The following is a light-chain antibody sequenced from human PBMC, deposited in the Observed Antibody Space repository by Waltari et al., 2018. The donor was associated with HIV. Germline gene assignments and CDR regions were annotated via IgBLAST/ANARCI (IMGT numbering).Light chain of an antibody. CDR3: QQANSFPYT. Sequence: DIQMTQSPSSVSASVGDRVTLTCRASQDISRWLAWYQQKPGKAPKLLIYAASTLQGGVPSRFSGSGSGTEFTLTISSLQPEDFATYYCQQANSFPYTFGQGTKLDIK. CDR2: AAS. CDR1: QDISRW. J-gene: IGKJ2*01. V-gene: IGKV1-12*01.